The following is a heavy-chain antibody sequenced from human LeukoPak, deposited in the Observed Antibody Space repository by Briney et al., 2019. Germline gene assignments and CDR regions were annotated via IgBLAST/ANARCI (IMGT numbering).Heavy chain of an antibody. D-gene: IGHD5-18*01. Sequence: SETLSLTCAVYGGSFSGYYWSWIRQPPGKGLEWIGEINHSGSTNYNPSLKSRVTISVDTSKNQFSLKLSSVTAADTAVYYCASPSALRRYSFRMAHYYYMDVWGKGTTVTISS. CDR1: GGSFSGYY. CDR2: INHSGST. V-gene: IGHV4-34*01. CDR3: ASPSALRRYSFRMAHYYYMDV. J-gene: IGHJ6*03.